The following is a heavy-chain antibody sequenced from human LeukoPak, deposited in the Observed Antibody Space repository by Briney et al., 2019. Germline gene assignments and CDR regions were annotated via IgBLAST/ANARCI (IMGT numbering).Heavy chain of an antibody. CDR1: GGSISNYY. V-gene: IGHV4-59*01. CDR3: ARDRRGLPSDY. Sequence: PSETLSLTCTVSGGSISNYYWSWIRQPPGKGLEWIGYVYYIGSTNYNPSLKSRVTISVDTSKNQFSLKLSSVTAADTAVYYCARDRRGLPSDYWGQGTLVTVSS. D-gene: IGHD4-17*01. J-gene: IGHJ4*02. CDR2: VYYIGST.